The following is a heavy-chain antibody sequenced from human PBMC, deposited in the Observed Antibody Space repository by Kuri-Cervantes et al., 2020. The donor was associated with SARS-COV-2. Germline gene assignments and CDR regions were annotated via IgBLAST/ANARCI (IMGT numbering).Heavy chain of an antibody. J-gene: IGHJ6*02. D-gene: IGHD3-22*01. Sequence: GESLKISCAASGFTFSGHWIHWVRQAPGKGLVWVSRINPDGSYTNNAGSVKGRFTISRDNSKNTLYLQMNSLRAEDTAVYYCARQYYYDSSGYYYPPDYWYGMDVWGQGTTVTVSS. CDR2: INPDGSYT. V-gene: IGHV3-74*01. CDR1: GFTFSGHW. CDR3: ARQYYYDSSGYYYPPDYWYGMDV.